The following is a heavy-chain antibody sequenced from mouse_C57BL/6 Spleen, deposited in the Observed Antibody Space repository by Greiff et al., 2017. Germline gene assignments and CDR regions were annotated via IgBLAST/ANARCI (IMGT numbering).Heavy chain of an antibody. Sequence: EVKLQESGPGLVKPSQSLSLTCSVTGYSITSGYYWNWIRQFPGNKLEWMGYISYDGSNNYNPSLKNRISITRDTSTNQFFLKLNSVTTEDTDTYYCARDSPYDYECYAMDDWGQGTSVTVSS. CDR3: ARDSPYDYECYAMDD. CDR1: GYSITSGYY. V-gene: IGHV3-6*01. D-gene: IGHD2-4*01. J-gene: IGHJ4*01. CDR2: ISYDGSN.